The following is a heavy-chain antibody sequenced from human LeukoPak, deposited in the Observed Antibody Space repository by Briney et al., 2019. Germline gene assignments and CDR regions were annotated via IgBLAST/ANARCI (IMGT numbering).Heavy chain of an antibody. V-gene: IGHV3-49*04. CDR3: TLTMIVVARSHFDY. CDR2: IRSKGHGGTT. J-gene: IGHJ4*02. Sequence: GGSLRFSCTASGFTFGEYGMSWVRQAPGKGLEWIGFIRSKGHGGTTEYAASVKGRFTISRDDSKSIAYLQLNSLKTEDTAVYYCTLTMIVVARSHFDYWGQGTLVTVSS. D-gene: IGHD3-22*01. CDR1: GFTFGEYG.